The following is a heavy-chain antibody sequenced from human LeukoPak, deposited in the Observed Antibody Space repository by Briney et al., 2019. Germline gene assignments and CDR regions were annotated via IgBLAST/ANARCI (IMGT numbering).Heavy chain of an antibody. D-gene: IGHD2-2*01. Sequence: GASVKVSFKASGYTFTTYSLAWVRQAPGQSLEWMGWISVNNGGTNYAQSFQDRVTLTKDTSTTTAYLELRSLRSDDTAIIYCATATQPRGYFLHWGQGTLVTVSS. CDR1: GYTFTTYS. CDR3: ATATQPRGYFLH. CDR2: ISVNNGGT. V-gene: IGHV1-18*01. J-gene: IGHJ1*01.